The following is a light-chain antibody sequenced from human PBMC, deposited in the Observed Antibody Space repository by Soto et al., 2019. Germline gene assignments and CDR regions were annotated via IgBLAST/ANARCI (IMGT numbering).Light chain of an antibody. CDR3: QQYNSWPRT. V-gene: IGKV3-20*01. CDR2: AAS. CDR1: QSVSSSF. Sequence: EIVLTQSPGTLSLSPGERATLSCRASQSVSSSFLAWYQQRPGQAPRLLIYAASNTAPGIPDRFSGSGSGTEFTLTISSLQSEDFAVYYCQQYNSWPRTLGGGTKADIK. J-gene: IGKJ4*01.